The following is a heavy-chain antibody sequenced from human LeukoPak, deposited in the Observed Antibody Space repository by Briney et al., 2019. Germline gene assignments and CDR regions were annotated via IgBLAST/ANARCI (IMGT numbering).Heavy chain of an antibody. D-gene: IGHD3-16*02. CDR1: GGSISSSSYN. V-gene: IGHV4-39*07. Sequence: SETLSFTCTVSGGSISSSSYNWGWIRQPPGKGLEWIGSIYYSGSTYYNPSLKSRVTISVDTSKNQFSLKLSSVTAADTAVYYCARGWYRFSFSYWGQGTLVTVSS. J-gene: IGHJ4*02. CDR3: ARGWYRFSFSY. CDR2: IYYSGST.